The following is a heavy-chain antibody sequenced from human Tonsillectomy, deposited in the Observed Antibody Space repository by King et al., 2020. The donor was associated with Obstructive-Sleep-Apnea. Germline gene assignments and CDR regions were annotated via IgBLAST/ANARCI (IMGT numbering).Heavy chain of an antibody. CDR2: INPNSGDT. D-gene: IGHD4-17*01. CDR1: GYTFTGYY. CDR3: ARDSLLDYGDYLDY. J-gene: IGHJ4*02. V-gene: IGHV1-2*04. Sequence: VQLVESGAEVKKPGASVKVSCKASGYTFTGYYMHWVRQAPGQGLEWMGWINPNSGDTNYAQKFQGWVTMTRDTSISTAYMELSRLRSDDTAVYHCARDSLLDYGDYLDYWGQGTLLTVSS.